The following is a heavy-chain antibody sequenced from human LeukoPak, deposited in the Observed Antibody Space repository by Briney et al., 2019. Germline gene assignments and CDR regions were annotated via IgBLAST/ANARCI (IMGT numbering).Heavy chain of an antibody. J-gene: IGHJ5*02. CDR2: IYHSGST. Sequence: PSETLSLTCTVSGYSISSGYYWGWIRQPPGKGLEWIGSIYHSGSTSYNPSLKSRVTISVDTSKNQFSLKLSSVTAADTAVYYCARVAVAGTRLDHNWFDPWGQGTLVTVSS. V-gene: IGHV4-38-2*02. D-gene: IGHD6-19*01. CDR1: GYSISSGYY. CDR3: ARVAVAGTRLDHNWFDP.